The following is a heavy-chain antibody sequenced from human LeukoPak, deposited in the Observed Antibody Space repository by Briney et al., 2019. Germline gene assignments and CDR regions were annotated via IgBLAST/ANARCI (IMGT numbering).Heavy chain of an antibody. CDR1: GTSVSSYY. D-gene: IGHD2-8*02. V-gene: IGHV4-4*07. J-gene: IGHJ3*02. CDR3: ARGRYCSATTCSGGDAFDI. Sequence: PSETLSLTCIVSGTSVSSYYWSWIRQPAGRGLEWIGRIYTRGSTNYNPSLQSRVSMSVDSSKSQFSLRLTSVTAADTAIYYCARGRYCSATTCSGGDAFDIWGQGTVVTVSS. CDR2: IYTRGST.